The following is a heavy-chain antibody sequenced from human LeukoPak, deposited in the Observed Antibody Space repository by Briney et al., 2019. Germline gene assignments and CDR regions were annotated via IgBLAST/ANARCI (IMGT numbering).Heavy chain of an antibody. V-gene: IGHV4-59*08. D-gene: IGHD2-2*01. CDR3: ARHSSYGHFDY. Sequence: SETLSLTCTVPGGSISSYYWSWIRQPPGKELEWIGYIYYSGSTNYNPSLQSRVAISVDTSKNQFSLKLSSVTAADTAVYYCARHSSYGHFDYWGQGTLVTVSS. CDR2: IYYSGST. J-gene: IGHJ4*02. CDR1: GGSISSYY.